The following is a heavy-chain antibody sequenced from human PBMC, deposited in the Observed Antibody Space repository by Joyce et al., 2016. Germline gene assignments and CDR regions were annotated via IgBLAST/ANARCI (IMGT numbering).Heavy chain of an antibody. CDR3: AKASLTGYYIGAYYFDY. Sequence: EVQVLESGGGLVQPGGSLRLSCAVSGFILRGDVMSWVRQAPGKGLEWVSAISRSGESTYYTDSVKGRFTVSRDNSKKILYLQMNTLRAEDTAVYYCAKASLTGYYIGAYYFDYWGQGTLVTVSS. J-gene: IGHJ4*02. D-gene: IGHD3-9*01. CDR1: GFILRGDV. V-gene: IGHV3-23*01. CDR2: ISRSGEST.